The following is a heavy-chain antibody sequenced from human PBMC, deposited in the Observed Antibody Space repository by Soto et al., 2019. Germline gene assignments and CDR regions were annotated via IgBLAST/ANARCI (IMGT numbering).Heavy chain of an antibody. V-gene: IGHV1-69*10. Sequence: VKVSCKASGGTFSSYTISWGRQAPGQGLEWMGRIIPILGVANYAQKFQGRVTITADKSTSTAYMELSSLRSEDTAVYYCARDRRYFDWAIDYWGQGTLVTVSS. J-gene: IGHJ4*02. D-gene: IGHD3-9*01. CDR1: GGTFSSYT. CDR2: IIPILGVA. CDR3: ARDRRYFDWAIDY.